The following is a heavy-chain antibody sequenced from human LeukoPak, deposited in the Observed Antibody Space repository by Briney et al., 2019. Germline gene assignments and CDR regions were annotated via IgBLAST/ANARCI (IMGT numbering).Heavy chain of an antibody. J-gene: IGHJ4*02. CDR2: INPNSGGT. V-gene: IGHV1-2*02. CDR3: ARTTMVRGIGLYY. D-gene: IGHD3-10*01. CDR1: GYTFTGYY. Sequence: ASVKVSCKASGYTFTGYYMHWVRQAPGQGLEWMGWINPNSGGTNYAQKFQGRVTMTRDTSISTAYMELSRLRSDDTAVYYCARTTMVRGIGLYYWGQGTLVTVSS.